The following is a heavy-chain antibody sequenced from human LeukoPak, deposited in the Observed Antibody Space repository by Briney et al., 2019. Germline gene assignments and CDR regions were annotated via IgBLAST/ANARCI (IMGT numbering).Heavy chain of an antibody. CDR2: ISNDGNNK. CDR3: ARPDDSESFYRANHY. CDR1: GFSFNSYP. Sequence: GGSLRLSCAASGFSFNSYPMHWVRQAPGKGLEWVAVISNDGNNKYYADSVKGRFTISRDNSNNTLSLQMNGLRVEDTAVYYCARPDDSESFYRANHYWGRGTLVTVS. V-gene: IGHV3-30*04. J-gene: IGHJ4*02. D-gene: IGHD3-10*01.